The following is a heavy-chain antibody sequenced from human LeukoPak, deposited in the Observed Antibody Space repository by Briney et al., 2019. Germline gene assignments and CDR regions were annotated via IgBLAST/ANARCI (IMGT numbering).Heavy chain of an antibody. CDR3: AREGYSSSNFDY. V-gene: IGHV3-48*01. CDR1: GFTFSHYT. J-gene: IGHJ4*02. D-gene: IGHD6-13*01. Sequence: TGRSLRLSCAASGFTFSHYTMTWVRQAPGKGLEWVSCISYSSSSIYYADSVKGRFTISRDNAKNSLYLQMNSLRAEDTAVYYCAREGYSSSNFDYWGQGTLVTVSS. CDR2: ISYSSSSI.